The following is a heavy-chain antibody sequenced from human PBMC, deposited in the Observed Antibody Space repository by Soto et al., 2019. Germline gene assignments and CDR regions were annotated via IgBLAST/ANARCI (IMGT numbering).Heavy chain of an antibody. CDR1: GHTSNNYG. Sequence: QVQVVQSGPEVKKPGASVKVSSKASGHTSNNYGISWVRQAPGQGLEWMGWISAYNGNTNYAQKLRGRVTLTADSSTNTAFMELRRLRSYDTAVYYCARDHGFSNGMDVWGQGTTSTISS. CDR2: ISAYNGNT. V-gene: IGHV1-18*01. CDR3: ARDHGFSNGMDV. D-gene: IGHD3-3*01. J-gene: IGHJ6*02.